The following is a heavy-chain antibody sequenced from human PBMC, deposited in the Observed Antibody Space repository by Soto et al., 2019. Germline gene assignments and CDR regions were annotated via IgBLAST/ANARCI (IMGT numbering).Heavy chain of an antibody. CDR2: IWYDGSNK. CDR1: GFTFSSYG. V-gene: IGHV3-33*01. J-gene: IGHJ4*02. CDR3: ARDKDYGSGSYPDY. Sequence: QVQLVESGGGVVQPGRSLRLSCAASGFTFSSYGMHWVRQAPGKGLEWVAVIWYDGSNKYYADSVKGRFTISRDNSKNTLYLQRNILRAEDTAVYYCARDKDYGSGSYPDYWGQGTLVTVSS. D-gene: IGHD3-10*01.